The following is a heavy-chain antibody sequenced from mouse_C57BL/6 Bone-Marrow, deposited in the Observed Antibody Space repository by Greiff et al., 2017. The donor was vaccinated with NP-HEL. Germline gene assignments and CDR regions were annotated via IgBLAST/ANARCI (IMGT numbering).Heavy chain of an antibody. D-gene: IGHD2-9*01. Sequence: EVKLVESGGGLVKPGGSLKLSCAASGFTFSDYGLHWVRQAPEKGLAWGSDISSVLIPIFYSDPVQVRFTISRDNAKNTLFLQMTSLRSEDTAMYYCASAYYGWGGYYAMDYWGQGTSVTVSS. CDR3: ASAYYGWGGYYAMDY. CDR1: GFTFSDYG. CDR2: ISSVLIPI. J-gene: IGHJ4*01. V-gene: IGHV5-17*01.